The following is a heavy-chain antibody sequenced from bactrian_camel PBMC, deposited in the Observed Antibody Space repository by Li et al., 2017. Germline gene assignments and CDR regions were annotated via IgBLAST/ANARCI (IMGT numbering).Heavy chain of an antibody. CDR3: AADPKLLKLFGGSPDY. Sequence: HVQLVESGGVLVQPGGSLRLSCAASGFSFSSYWMYWVRQAPGKGLEWVSAINTGGGTTYYADSVKGRFTISKDNAKNTLYLEMNSLKPEGTAMYYCAADPKLLKLFGGSPDYWGQGTQVTVS. CDR2: INTGGGTT. J-gene: IGHJ4*01. D-gene: IGHD7*01. V-gene: IGHV3S1*01. CDR1: GFSFSSYW.